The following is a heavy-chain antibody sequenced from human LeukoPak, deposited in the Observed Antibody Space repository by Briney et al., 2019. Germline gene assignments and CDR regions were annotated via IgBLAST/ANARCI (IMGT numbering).Heavy chain of an antibody. CDR2: VSSSSSTI. V-gene: IGHV3-48*04. D-gene: IGHD2-21*01. CDR1: GFTFSNAW. Sequence: GGSLRLSCAASGFTFSNAWMSWVRQAPGKGLEWVSYVSSSSSTIYYADSVKGRFTISRDNAKNSLYLQMNSLRAEDTAVYYCAKPTYSLRAYFDYWGQGTLVTVSS. J-gene: IGHJ4*02. CDR3: AKPTYSLRAYFDY.